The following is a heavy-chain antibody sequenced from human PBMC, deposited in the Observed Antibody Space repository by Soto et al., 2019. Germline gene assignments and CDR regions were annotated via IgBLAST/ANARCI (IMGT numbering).Heavy chain of an antibody. Sequence: EVQLVESGGGLVQPGGSLRLSCAASGFTFSSYEMNWVRQAPGKGLEWVSYISSSGSTIYYADSVKGRFTISRDNAKKSLDLKLSGLSAEETAVYYWARGQASSWGGYFDYWGQETLVTVSS. CDR3: ARGQASSWGGYFDY. CDR1: GFTFSSYE. J-gene: IGHJ4*02. V-gene: IGHV3-48*03. D-gene: IGHD2-2*01. CDR2: ISSSGSTI.